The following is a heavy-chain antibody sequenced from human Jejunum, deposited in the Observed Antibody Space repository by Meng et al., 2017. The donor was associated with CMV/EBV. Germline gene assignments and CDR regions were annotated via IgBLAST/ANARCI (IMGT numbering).Heavy chain of an antibody. CDR2: IYYSGST. CDR3: ARLDLGHCSTTSCRYNWIDP. D-gene: IGHD2-2*01. V-gene: IGHV4-39*07. Sequence: SSYYWGWIRKPPGKGLEWIGSIYYSGSTYYNPSLKSRVTISIDTSTDQFSLKLNSVTAADAAVYYCARLDLGHCSTTSCRYNWIDPWGQGTPVTVSS. J-gene: IGHJ5*02. CDR1: SSYY.